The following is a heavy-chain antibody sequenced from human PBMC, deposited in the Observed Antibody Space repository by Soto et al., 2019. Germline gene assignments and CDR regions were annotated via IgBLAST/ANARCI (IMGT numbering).Heavy chain of an antibody. CDR3: ARVRLVGAVAVGNNWFDP. D-gene: IGHD6-19*01. CDR1: GFTFSSYW. Sequence: EVQLVESGGGLVQPGGSLRLSCAASGFTFSSYWMSWVRQAPGKGLEWVANIKQDGSEKYYVDSVKGRFTISRDNAKNSLYLQMNSLRAEDTAVYYCARVRLVGAVAVGNNWFDPWGQGTLVTVSS. J-gene: IGHJ5*02. V-gene: IGHV3-7*01. CDR2: IKQDGSEK.